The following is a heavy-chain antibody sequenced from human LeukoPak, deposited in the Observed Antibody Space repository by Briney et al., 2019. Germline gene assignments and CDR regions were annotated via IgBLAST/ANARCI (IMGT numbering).Heavy chain of an antibody. CDR2: INHSGST. J-gene: IGHJ6*03. CDR3: ASWRPPGGRFLEWLSRMDV. Sequence: SETLSLTCAVYGGSFSGYYWSWIRQPQGKGLEWIGEINHSGSTNYNPSLKSRVTISVDTSKNQFSLKLSSVTAADTAVYYCASWRPPGGRFLEWLSRMDVWGKGTTVTVSS. D-gene: IGHD3-3*01. V-gene: IGHV4-34*01. CDR1: GGSFSGYY.